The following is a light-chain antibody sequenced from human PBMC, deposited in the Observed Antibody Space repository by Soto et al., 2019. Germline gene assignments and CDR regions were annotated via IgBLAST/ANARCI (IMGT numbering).Light chain of an antibody. Sequence: DIQMTQSPSTLSAFVGYRVTITCRASQSIGRWLAWYQQKPGKAPKLLIYKASSLESGVPSRFSGSGSGTEFTLTISGLQPDDFATYYCLQYNSFRTFGQGTKGDTK. CDR2: KAS. J-gene: IGKJ1*01. CDR1: QSIGRW. V-gene: IGKV1-5*03. CDR3: LQYNSFRT.